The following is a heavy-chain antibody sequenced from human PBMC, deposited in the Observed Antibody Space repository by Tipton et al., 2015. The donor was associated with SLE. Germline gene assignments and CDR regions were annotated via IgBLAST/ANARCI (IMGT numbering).Heavy chain of an antibody. CDR3: ASDRSSYGDYYFDF. D-gene: IGHD5-18*01. CDR1: GFIFSSYA. CDR2: ISFVGGHK. Sequence: SLRLSCAASGFIFSSYAIHWVRQAPGKGLEWVSLISFVGGHKYYADSVKGRFTISRDNSKNTLYLQMNSLRAEDTAVYYCASDRSSYGDYYFDFWGQGTLVTVSS. J-gene: IGHJ4*02. V-gene: IGHV3-30*04.